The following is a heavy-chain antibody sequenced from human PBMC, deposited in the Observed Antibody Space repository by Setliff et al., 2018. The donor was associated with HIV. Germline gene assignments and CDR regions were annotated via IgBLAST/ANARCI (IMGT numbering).Heavy chain of an antibody. D-gene: IGHD3-22*01. V-gene: IGHV4-4*09. CDR3: ARLGRAIDRGGYSLRFDC. Sequence: PSETLSLTCNVSDDSFSTNYWSWVRQPPGKGLEWIGYIYASGSTNYNPSLKSRVTISIDTSKNQFSLRLRSVTAADTAPYYCARLGRAIDRGGYSLRFDCWGQGTLVTVSS. CDR2: IYASGST. CDR1: DDSFSTNY. J-gene: IGHJ4*02.